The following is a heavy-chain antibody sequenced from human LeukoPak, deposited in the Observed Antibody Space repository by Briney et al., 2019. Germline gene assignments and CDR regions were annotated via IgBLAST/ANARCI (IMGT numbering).Heavy chain of an antibody. V-gene: IGHV4-39*07. CDR2: IYTSGST. D-gene: IGHD6-13*01. CDR3: ARSIAAAGTGFDY. J-gene: IGHJ4*02. CDR1: GGSISRSSYY. Sequence: SETLSLTCTVSGGSISRSSYYWGWIRQPPGKGLEWIGRIYTSGSTNYNPSLKSRVTISVDTSKNQFSLKLSSVTAADTAVYYCARSIAAAGTGFDYWGQGTLVTVSS.